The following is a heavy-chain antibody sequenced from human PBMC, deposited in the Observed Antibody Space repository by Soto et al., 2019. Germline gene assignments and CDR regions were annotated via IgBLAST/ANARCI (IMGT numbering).Heavy chain of an antibody. CDR2: IIPILGIA. D-gene: IGHD3-10*01. V-gene: IGHV1-69*02. J-gene: IGHJ4*02. Sequence: SVKVSCKASGYPLRDNHIHWVRQAPGQGLEWMGRIIPILGIANYAQKFQGRVTITADKSTSTAYMELSSLRSEDTAVYYCASLLYYYGSGSLSNPFDYWGQGTLVTVSS. CDR1: GYPLRDNH. CDR3: ASLLYYYGSGSLSNPFDY.